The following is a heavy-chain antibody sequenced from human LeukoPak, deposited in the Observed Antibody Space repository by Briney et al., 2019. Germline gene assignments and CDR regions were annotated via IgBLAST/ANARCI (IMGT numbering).Heavy chain of an antibody. Sequence: ASVKVSCKASGGTFSSYAISWVRQAPGQGLEWMGGIIPIFGTANYAQKFQGRVTITADESTSTAYMELSSLRSEDTAVYYCARSGAGVENYYYYVDVWGKGTTVTVSS. J-gene: IGHJ6*03. CDR1: GGTFSSYA. V-gene: IGHV1-69*13. D-gene: IGHD3-10*01. CDR2: IIPIFGTA. CDR3: ARSGAGVENYYYYVDV.